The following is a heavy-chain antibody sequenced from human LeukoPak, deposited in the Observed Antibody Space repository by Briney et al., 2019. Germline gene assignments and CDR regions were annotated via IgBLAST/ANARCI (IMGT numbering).Heavy chain of an antibody. Sequence: PSQTLSLTCTVSGGSINNDRYYWSWIRQPAGKGLEWVGRIETSGTTKYNPSLNSRATISMDTSKNQFSLKLNSVTAADTAAYYCARYHMLNRGVNWFDPWGQGTLVTVSS. CDR2: IETSGTT. J-gene: IGHJ5*02. CDR3: ARYHMLNRGVNWFDP. D-gene: IGHD2-2*01. V-gene: IGHV4-61*02. CDR1: GGSINNDRYY.